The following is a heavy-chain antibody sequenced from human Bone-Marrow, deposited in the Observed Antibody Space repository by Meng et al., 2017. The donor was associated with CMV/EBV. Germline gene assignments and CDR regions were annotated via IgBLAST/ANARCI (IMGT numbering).Heavy chain of an antibody. D-gene: IGHD6-6*01. V-gene: IGHV3-30*03. CDR2: ITFDGSNT. CDR3: ARAMIIAARALDF. J-gene: IGHJ4*02. CDR1: GFTFSSYS. Sequence: GGSLRLSCAASGFTFSSYSMNWVRQTPGKGLEWLTFITFDGSNTYYADSVKGRFTISRDNSKNTLYLQMNSLRNDDTAVYYCARAMIIAARALDFWGQGTLVTVSS.